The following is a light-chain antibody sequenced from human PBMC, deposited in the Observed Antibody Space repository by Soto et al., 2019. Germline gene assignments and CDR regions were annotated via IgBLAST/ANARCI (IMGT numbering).Light chain of an antibody. CDR3: SSYTTSTTRQLV. V-gene: IGLV2-14*03. CDR2: DVS. CDR1: SSDVGGYNY. Sequence: QSVLTQPASVSGSPGQSITISCTGTSSDVGGYNYVSWYQHHPGKAPKLIIYDVSNRPSGVSIRFSGSKSDNTASLTISGLQPEDEADYHCSSYTTSTTRQLVFATVPKVPDL. J-gene: IGLJ1*01.